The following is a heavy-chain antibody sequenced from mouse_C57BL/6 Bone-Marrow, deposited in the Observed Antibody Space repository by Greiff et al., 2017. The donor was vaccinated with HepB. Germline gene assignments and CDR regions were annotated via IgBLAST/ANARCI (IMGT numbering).Heavy chain of an antibody. Sequence: QVQLQQSGAELVMPGASVKLSCKASGYTFTSYWMHWVKQRPGQGLEWIGEIDPSDSYTNYNQKFKGKSTLTVDKSSSTAYMQLSSLTSEDSAVYYCARGDGRYFDVWGTGTTVTVSS. CDR3: ARGDGRYFDV. D-gene: IGHD2-3*01. CDR1: GYTFTSYW. J-gene: IGHJ1*03. CDR2: IDPSDSYT. V-gene: IGHV1-69*01.